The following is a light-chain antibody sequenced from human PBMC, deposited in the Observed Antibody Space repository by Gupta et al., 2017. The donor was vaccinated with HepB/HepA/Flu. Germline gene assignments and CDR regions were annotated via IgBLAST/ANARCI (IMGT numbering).Light chain of an antibody. CDR3: QQSSSPPWT. V-gene: IGKV1-39*01. J-gene: IGKJ1*01. CDR1: QHIGTY. Sequence: DIQMTQSPSPLSASVGDRVTVSCRTSQHIGTYLNWYQQKPGKAPKLLIYAASILQSGVPSRFSGSGSGTDFTLTISSLQPEDFAVYYCQQSSSPPWTFGQGAKVEVK. CDR2: AAS.